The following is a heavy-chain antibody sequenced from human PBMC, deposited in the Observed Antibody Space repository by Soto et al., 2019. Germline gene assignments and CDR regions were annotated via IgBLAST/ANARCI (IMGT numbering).Heavy chain of an antibody. CDR3: AREARYYGSGSHLDAFDI. V-gene: IGHV3-11*05. CDR1: GFTFSDYY. Sequence: GGSLRLSCAASGFTFSDYYMSWIRQAPGKGLEWVSYISSSSSYTNYADSVKGRFTISRDNAKNSLYLQMNSLRAEDTAVYYCAREARYYGSGSHLDAFDIWGQGTMVTVSS. CDR2: ISSSSSYT. D-gene: IGHD3-10*01. J-gene: IGHJ3*02.